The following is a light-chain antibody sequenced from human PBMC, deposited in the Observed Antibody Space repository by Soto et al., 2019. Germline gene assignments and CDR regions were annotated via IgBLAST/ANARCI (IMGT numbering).Light chain of an antibody. CDR3: QQRSNWPT. CDR1: QSISDT. CDR2: DAS. Sequence: IMMSQSPATLSVYPGGRATLSCRASQSISDTLAWYQQKPGQAPRLLIYDASNRATGIPARFSGSGSGTDFTLTISSLEPEDFAVYYCQQRSNWPTFGQGTRLEIK. J-gene: IGKJ5*01. V-gene: IGKV3-11*01.